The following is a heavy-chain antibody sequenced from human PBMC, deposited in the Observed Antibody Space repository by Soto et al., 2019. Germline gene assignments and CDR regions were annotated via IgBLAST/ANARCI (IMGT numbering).Heavy chain of an antibody. CDR1: GYTFTSYY. CDR2: INPIGGST. CDR3: ARDSGYDPYYYYYGMDV. J-gene: IGHJ6*02. Sequence: GASVKVSCKASGYTFTSYYMHWVRQAPGQGLEWIGIINPIGGSTSYAQKFQGRVTMTRDTSTSTVYMELSSLRSEDTALYYCARDSGYDPYYYYYGMDVWGQGTTVTVSS. D-gene: IGHD5-12*01. V-gene: IGHV1-46*01.